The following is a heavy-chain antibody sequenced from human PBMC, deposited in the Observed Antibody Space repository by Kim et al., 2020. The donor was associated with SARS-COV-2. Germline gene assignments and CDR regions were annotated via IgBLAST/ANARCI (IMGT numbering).Heavy chain of an antibody. V-gene: IGHV3-48*02. J-gene: IGHJ6*02. CDR3: ARVGVLGGYNIDV. CDR2: IRNSGSTI. Sequence: GGSLRLSCVVSGFSFSGYDMNWVRQAPGKGLEWVSYIRNSGSTIWYADSVKGRFIISRDNAKNSLYLQMNSLRDDDTAVYYCARVGVLGGYNIDVWGQGTTVTVSS. D-gene: IGHD3-10*01. CDR1: GFSFSGYD.